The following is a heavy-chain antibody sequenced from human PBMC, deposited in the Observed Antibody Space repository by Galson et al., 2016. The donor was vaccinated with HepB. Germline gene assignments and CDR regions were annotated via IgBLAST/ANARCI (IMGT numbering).Heavy chain of an antibody. Sequence: SLRLSCAASGFTFSSYAMNWVRQAPGKGLEWVAAVSGSAAGTEYGITTDYADSVKGRFTISRDNSKNTLYLQMNGLRAEDTAWYYCTRVLIVYSSWSRNNYCDCVMDVWGQGTTVTVSS. CDR1: GFTFSSYA. CDR3: TRVLIVYSSWSRNNYCDCVMDV. D-gene: IGHD6-19*01. V-gene: IGHV3-23*01. CDR2: VSGSAAGTEYGITT. J-gene: IGHJ6*02.